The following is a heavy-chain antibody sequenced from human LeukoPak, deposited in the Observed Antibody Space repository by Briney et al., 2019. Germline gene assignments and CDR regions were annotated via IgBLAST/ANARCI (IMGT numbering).Heavy chain of an antibody. CDR3: AKVEGGYDSKYYFDY. D-gene: IGHD5-12*01. J-gene: IGHJ4*02. CDR2: ISGSGGST. CDR1: GFTFSSYA. V-gene: IGHV3-23*01. Sequence: GGSLRLSSAASGFTFSSYAMSWVRQAPGKGLEWVSAISGSGGSTYYADSVKGRFTISRDNSKNTLYLQMNSLRAEDTAVYYCAKVEGGYDSKYYFDYWGQGTLVTVSS.